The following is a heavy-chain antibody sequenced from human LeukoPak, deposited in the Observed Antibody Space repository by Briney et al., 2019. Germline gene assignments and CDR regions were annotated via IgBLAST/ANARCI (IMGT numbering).Heavy chain of an antibody. CDR3: ARVQDFETRGYYLGY. D-gene: IGHD3-22*01. V-gene: IGHV4-34*01. Sequence: SETLSLTCAVSGGSFSDYYWNWVRQPPGKGLEWIGEINHSGSTNYNPSIKSRGTMSVDTFKNQFSLTLSSVTAADTAVYYCARVQDFETRGYYLGYWGDGALVTVSS. CDR1: GGSFSDYY. CDR2: INHSGST. J-gene: IGHJ4*01.